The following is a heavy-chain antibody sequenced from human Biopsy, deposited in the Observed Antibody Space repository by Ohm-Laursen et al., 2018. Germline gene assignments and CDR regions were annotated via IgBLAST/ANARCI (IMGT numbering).Heavy chain of an antibody. CDR2: IYPNSGDT. J-gene: IGHJ4*02. CDR1: GDAFLGYY. CDR3: ARDLLEWSLPS. V-gene: IGHV1-2*02. Sequence: VKVSCKASGDAFLGYYLHWVRQAPGQGLEWMGSIYPNSGDTDFAQKFQGRVSMTRDTSVSTAYLELSSLRSDDTAIYYCARDLLEWSLPSWGQGTLATVSS. D-gene: IGHD3-3*01.